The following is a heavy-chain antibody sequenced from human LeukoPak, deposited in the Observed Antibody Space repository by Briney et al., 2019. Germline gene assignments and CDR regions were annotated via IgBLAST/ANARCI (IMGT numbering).Heavy chain of an antibody. CDR1: GFTFSSYA. CDR2: ISGSGGST. CDR3: MAGPQAFWFDP. Sequence: SGGSLRLSCAASGFTFSSYAMSWVRQAPGKGLEWVSAISGSGGSTYYADSVKGRFTIPRDNSKNTLYLQMNSLRAEDTAVYYCMAGPQAFWFDPWGQGTLVTVSS. V-gene: IGHV3-23*01. J-gene: IGHJ5*02. D-gene: IGHD6-19*01.